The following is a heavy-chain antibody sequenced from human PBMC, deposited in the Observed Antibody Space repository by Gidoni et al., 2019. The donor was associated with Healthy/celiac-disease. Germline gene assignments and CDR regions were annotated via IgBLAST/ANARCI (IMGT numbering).Heavy chain of an antibody. Sequence: EVQLVEPGGRLATAGGSLSRLFAASGFTFSNARISWVRQAPGKGREWVDRIKSKTDGGTTDYAAPVKGRFTISRDDSKNTLSLQMNSLKTEDTAVYYCTTDRVTMVRGIYSIEDYWGQGTLVTVSS. CDR2: IKSKTDGGTT. D-gene: IGHD3-10*01. J-gene: IGHJ4*02. CDR1: GFTFSNAR. CDR3: TTDRVTMVRGIYSIEDY. V-gene: IGHV3-15*01.